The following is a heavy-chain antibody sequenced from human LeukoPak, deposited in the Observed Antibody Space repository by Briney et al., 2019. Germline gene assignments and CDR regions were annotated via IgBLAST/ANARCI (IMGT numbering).Heavy chain of an antibody. CDR1: GFTVSSNY. Sequence: GGSLRLSCAGSGFTVSSNYMSWVRQAPGKGLEWVSVIYSGGATYHADSVKGRFTISRDNSKNTLCLQMNSLRAEDTAMYYCTRGGVGSGYSTPGGVYWGQGTLVTVSS. J-gene: IGHJ4*02. D-gene: IGHD5-18*01. CDR3: TRGGVGSGYSTPGGVY. CDR2: IYSGGAT. V-gene: IGHV3-66*01.